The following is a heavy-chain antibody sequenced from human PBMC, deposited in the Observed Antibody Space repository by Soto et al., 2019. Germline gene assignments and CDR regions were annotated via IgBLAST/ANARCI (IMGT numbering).Heavy chain of an antibody. J-gene: IGHJ4*02. V-gene: IGHV1-69*01. Sequence: QVQLVQSGAEVKKPGSSVKVSCKASGGTFSSYAISWVRQAPGQGLEWMGGIIPICGTANYAQKFQGRVTITADESTSTAYMELSSLRSEDTAVYYCARGKSGGVWSEATVFGYWGQGTLVTVSS. CDR1: GGTFSSYA. CDR2: IIPICGTA. CDR3: ARGKSGGVWSEATVFGY. D-gene: IGHD3-16*01.